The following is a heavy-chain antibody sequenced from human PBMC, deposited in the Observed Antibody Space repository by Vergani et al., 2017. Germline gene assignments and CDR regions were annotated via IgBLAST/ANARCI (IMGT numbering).Heavy chain of an antibody. Sequence: QVQLVQSGAEVKKPGSSVKVSCKASGGTFSSYTISWVRQAPGQGLEWMGRIIPILGIANYAQKFQGRVTITADKSTSPAYMELSSLRSEDTAVYYCARAGYDILTGYYEYYFDYWGQGTLVTVSS. J-gene: IGHJ4*02. CDR2: IIPILGIA. CDR3: ARAGYDILTGYYEYYFDY. D-gene: IGHD3-9*01. V-gene: IGHV1-69*02. CDR1: GGTFSSYT.